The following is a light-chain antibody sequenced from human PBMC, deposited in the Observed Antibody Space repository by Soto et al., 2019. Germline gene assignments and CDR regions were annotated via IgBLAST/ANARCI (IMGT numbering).Light chain of an antibody. Sequence: DIQMTQSPSTLSASIGDRVTITCRASQNINNWIAWYQQKPGKAPKFLIYDASTLESGVPSRFSGSGSGTEFTLTISSLQPDDFATYYCQQYHSYWTFGQGTKVEIK. CDR1: QNINNW. CDR3: QQYHSYWT. J-gene: IGKJ1*01. CDR2: DAS. V-gene: IGKV1-5*01.